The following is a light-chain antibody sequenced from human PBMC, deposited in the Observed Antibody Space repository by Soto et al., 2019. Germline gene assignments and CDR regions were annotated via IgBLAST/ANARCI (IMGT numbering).Light chain of an antibody. CDR2: AAS. J-gene: IGKJ3*01. Sequence: AIRMTQSPSSFSASTGDRVTITCRASQGISSYLAWYQQKPGKAPKLLVYAASTLQYGVPSRFSGSGSGTDFTLTISCLQSEDFATYYCQQTSSAPFTFGPGTKVDIK. CDR1: QGISSY. CDR3: QQTSSAPFT. V-gene: IGKV1-8*01.